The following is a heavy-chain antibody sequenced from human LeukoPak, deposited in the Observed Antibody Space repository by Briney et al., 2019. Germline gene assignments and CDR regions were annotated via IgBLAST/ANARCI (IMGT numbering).Heavy chain of an antibody. CDR3: AKDSSYYDSSGYSFDY. J-gene: IGHJ4*02. CDR1: GFTFSSYG. Sequence: PGGSLRLSCAASGFTFSSYGMSWVRQAPGKGLEWVSAISGSGGSTYYADSVKGRFTISRDNSKNTLYLQMNSLRAEDTAVYYCAKDSSYYDSSGYSFDYWGQGTLVTVSS. V-gene: IGHV3-23*01. CDR2: ISGSGGST. D-gene: IGHD3-22*01.